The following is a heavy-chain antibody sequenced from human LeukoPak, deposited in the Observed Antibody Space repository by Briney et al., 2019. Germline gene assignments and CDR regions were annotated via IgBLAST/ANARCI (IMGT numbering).Heavy chain of an antibody. Sequence: ASVKVSCKVSGYTLTELSMHWVRQATGQGLEWMGWMNPNSGNTGYAQKFQGRVTMTRNTSISTAYMELSSLRSEDTAVYYCAKDRILIAVAGTPGYWGQGTLVTVSS. D-gene: IGHD6-19*01. CDR1: GYTLTELS. CDR3: AKDRILIAVAGTPGY. J-gene: IGHJ4*02. CDR2: MNPNSGNT. V-gene: IGHV1-8*01.